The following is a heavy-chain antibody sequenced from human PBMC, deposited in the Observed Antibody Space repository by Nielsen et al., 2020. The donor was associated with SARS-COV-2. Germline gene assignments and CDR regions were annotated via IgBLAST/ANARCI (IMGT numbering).Heavy chain of an antibody. V-gene: IGHV1-24*01. CDR2: FDPEDGET. D-gene: IGHD3-22*01. CDR1: GYTLTELS. Sequence: ASVKVSCKVSGYTLTELSMHWVRQAPGKGLEWMGGFDPEDGETIYAQKFQGRVTMTEDTSTDTAYMELSSLRSEDTAVYYCATPKYYYGSSGYPPFDYWGQGTLVTVSS. CDR3: ATPKYYYGSSGYPPFDY. J-gene: IGHJ4*02.